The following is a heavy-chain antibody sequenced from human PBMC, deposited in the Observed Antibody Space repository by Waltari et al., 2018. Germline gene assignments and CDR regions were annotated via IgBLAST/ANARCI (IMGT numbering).Heavy chain of an antibody. CDR2: IYYSGST. CDR1: GGSISSYY. D-gene: IGHD2-2*01. Sequence: QVQLQESGPGLVKPSETLSLTCTVSGGSISSYYWSWIRQPPGKGLEGIGYIYYSGSTNDNPALRSRVTISVDTSKNQCSLKLSSVTAADTAVYYCARVRYCSSTSCDWFDPWGQGTLVTVSS. J-gene: IGHJ5*02. CDR3: ARVRYCSSTSCDWFDP. V-gene: IGHV4-59*01.